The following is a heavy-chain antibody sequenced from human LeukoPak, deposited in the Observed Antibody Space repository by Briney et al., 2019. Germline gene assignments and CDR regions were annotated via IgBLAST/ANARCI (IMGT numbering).Heavy chain of an antibody. CDR3: AKKGCSSTSCYTEPPWFDY. CDR1: GFTFSNAW. Sequence: GGSLRLSCAASGFTFSNAWMSWVRQAPGKGLEWVGRIKSKTDGGTTDYAAPVKGRFTISRDDSKNTLYLQMNSLRAEDTAVYYCAKKGCSSTSCYTEPPWFDYWGQGTLVTVSS. CDR2: IKSKTDGGTT. V-gene: IGHV3-15*01. J-gene: IGHJ4*02. D-gene: IGHD2-2*02.